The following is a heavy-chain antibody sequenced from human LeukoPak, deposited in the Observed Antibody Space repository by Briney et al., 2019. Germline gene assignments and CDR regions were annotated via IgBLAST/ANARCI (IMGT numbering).Heavy chain of an antibody. CDR2: IYYSGST. CDR1: GGSISSGGYY. CDR3: ARGGGRSGSYPYYFDY. J-gene: IGHJ4*02. D-gene: IGHD3-10*01. Sequence: SQTLSLTCTVSGGSISSGGYYWSWIRQHPGKGLEWIGYIYYSGSTYYNPSLKSRVTISVDTSKNQFSLKLSSVTAADTAVYYCARGGGRSGSYPYYFDYWGQGTLVTVSS. V-gene: IGHV4-31*03.